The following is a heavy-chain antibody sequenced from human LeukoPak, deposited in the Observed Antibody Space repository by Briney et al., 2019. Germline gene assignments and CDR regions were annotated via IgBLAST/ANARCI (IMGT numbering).Heavy chain of an antibody. CDR1: GFTFSSYA. J-gene: IGHJ4*02. V-gene: IGHV3-64*01. CDR3: AREIVGSAGVDY. D-gene: IGHD1-26*01. CDR2: ISSNGGST. Sequence: PGGSLRLSCAASGFTFSSYAMHWVRQAPGKGLEYVSAISSNGGSTYYANSVKGRFTISRDNSKNTLYLQMGSLRAEDTAVYYCAREIVGSAGVDYWGQGTLVTVSS.